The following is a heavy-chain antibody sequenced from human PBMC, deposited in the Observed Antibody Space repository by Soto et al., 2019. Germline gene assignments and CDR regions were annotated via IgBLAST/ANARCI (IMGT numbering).Heavy chain of an antibody. CDR3: ARGPNNWNEPRWFDP. J-gene: IGHJ5*02. CDR1: GYTFTSYD. V-gene: IGHV1-8*01. Sequence: QVQLVQSGAEVKKPGASVKVSCKASGYTFTSYDINWVRQATGQGLEWMGWMNPNSGNTGYAQKFQGRDTMNRNTSISTAYMELSSLRSEDTAVYYCARGPNNWNEPRWFDPWGQGTLVTVSS. CDR2: MNPNSGNT. D-gene: IGHD1-20*01.